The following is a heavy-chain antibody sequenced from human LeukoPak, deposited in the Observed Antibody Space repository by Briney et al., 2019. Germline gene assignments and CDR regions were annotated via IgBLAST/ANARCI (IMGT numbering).Heavy chain of an antibody. J-gene: IGHJ4*02. CDR2: ISSSSSYI. D-gene: IGHD3-22*01. Sequence: GGSLRLSCAASGFTFSSYSMNWVRQAPGKGLEWVSSISSSSSYIYYADSVKGRFTISRDNAKNSLYLQMNSLRAEDTAVYYCARDPPDSLVVINYFDYWGQGTLVTVSS. CDR1: GFTFSSYS. V-gene: IGHV3-21*01. CDR3: ARDPPDSLVVINYFDY.